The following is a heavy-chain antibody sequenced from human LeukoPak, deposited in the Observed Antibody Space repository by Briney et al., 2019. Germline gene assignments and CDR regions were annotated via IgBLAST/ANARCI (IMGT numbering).Heavy chain of an antibody. CDR2: IKQDGSEK. Sequence: GGSLRLSCAASGFTFSSYWMSWVRQAPGKGLEWVANIKQDGSEKYYVDSVKGRFTISRDNAKNSLYLQMNSLRAEDTAVYYCARVPPPGIAAAGYFDYWGQGTLVTVSS. CDR1: GFTFSSYW. J-gene: IGHJ4*02. V-gene: IGHV3-7*03. CDR3: ARVPPPGIAAAGYFDY. D-gene: IGHD6-13*01.